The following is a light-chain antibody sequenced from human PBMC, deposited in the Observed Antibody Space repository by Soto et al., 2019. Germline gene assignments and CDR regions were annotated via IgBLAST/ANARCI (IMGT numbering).Light chain of an antibody. V-gene: IGKV3-15*01. Sequence: EIVVTQSPATLSVSPGERATLSCRASQSIGSNLAWYQQKPGQAPRLLIYGASTRATGIPARFSGSGSGTEFTLTISSLQSEDFAVYYCQQYNNWPGWTFGQGTKVEIK. CDR3: QQYNNWPGWT. CDR1: QSIGSN. CDR2: GAS. J-gene: IGKJ1*01.